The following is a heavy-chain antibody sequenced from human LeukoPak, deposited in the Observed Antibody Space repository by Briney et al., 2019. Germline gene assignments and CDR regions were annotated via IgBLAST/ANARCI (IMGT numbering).Heavy chain of an antibody. CDR2: IKQDGSEK. J-gene: IGHJ4*02. CDR3: ARDGVAGTGGGFDY. D-gene: IGHD6-19*01. CDR1: GFTFSNYW. V-gene: IGHV3-7*01. Sequence: GGSLRLSCAVSGFTFSNYWMSWVRQAPGKGLEWVANIKQDGSEKYYVDSVEGRFTISRDNAKNSLYLQMNSLRAEDTAVYYCARDGVAGTGGGFDYWGQETLVTVSS.